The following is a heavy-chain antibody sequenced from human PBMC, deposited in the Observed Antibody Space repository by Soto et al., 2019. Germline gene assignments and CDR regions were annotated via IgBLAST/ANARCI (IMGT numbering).Heavy chain of an antibody. D-gene: IGHD6-6*01. CDR2: VSGYSGHS. J-gene: IGHJ6*02. V-gene: IGHV1-18*01. Sequence: QVHLVQSGAEVKKPGASVKVSCKASNETLTTYGISWVRQVPGQGLEWMGWVSGYSGHSSSAQEFQDRVIMTTDTSTNTAYMELRSLTSDDSAVYFCARDSSSSGYYYGMDVWGQGTTVTVSS. CDR1: NETLTTYG. CDR3: ARDSSSSGYYYGMDV.